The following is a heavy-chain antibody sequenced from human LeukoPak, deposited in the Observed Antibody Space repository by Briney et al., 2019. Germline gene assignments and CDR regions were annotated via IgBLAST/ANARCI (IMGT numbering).Heavy chain of an antibody. CDR3: ARETMVTEDFDY. V-gene: IGHV3-74*01. J-gene: IGHJ4*02. Sequence: PGGSLRLSCAASGFTFSNYWMHWVRQAPGKGLVWVSRINTDGTITSYADSVKGRFTISRDNAKNTLYLQMNSLRAEDTAVYYCARETMVTEDFDYWGQGNLVTVSS. D-gene: IGHD4/OR15-4a*01. CDR1: GFTFSNYW. CDR2: INTDGTIT.